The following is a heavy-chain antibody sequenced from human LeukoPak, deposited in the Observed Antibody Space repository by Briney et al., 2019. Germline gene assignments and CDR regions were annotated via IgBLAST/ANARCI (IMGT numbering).Heavy chain of an antibody. Sequence: PSETLSLTCTVSGGSISSYYWSWIRQPPGKGLEWIGYIYYSGSTNYNPSLKSRVTISVDTSKNQFSLKLSSVTAADTAVCYCARTLEWFDPWGQGTLVTVSS. J-gene: IGHJ5*02. CDR3: ARTLEWFDP. CDR1: GGSISSYY. V-gene: IGHV4-59*01. CDR2: IYYSGST.